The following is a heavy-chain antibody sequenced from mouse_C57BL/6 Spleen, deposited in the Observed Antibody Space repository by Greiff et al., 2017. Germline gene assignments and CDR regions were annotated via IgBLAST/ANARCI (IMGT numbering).Heavy chain of an antibody. J-gene: IGHJ4*01. CDR2: IWWDDDK. CDR1: GFSLSTFGMG. V-gene: IGHV8-8*01. Sequence: QVTLKVSGPGILQPSQTLSLTCSFSGFSLSTFGMGVGWIRQPSGKGLEWLAHIWWDDDKYYNPALKSRLTLSKDTSKNQVFLKIANVDTADTATYYFARMPYYYGSSWNAMDYWGQGTSVTVSS. D-gene: IGHD1-1*01. CDR3: ARMPYYYGSSWNAMDY.